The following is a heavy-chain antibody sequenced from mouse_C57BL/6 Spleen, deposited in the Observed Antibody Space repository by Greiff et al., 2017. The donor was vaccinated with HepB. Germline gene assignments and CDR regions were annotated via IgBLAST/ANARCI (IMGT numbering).Heavy chain of an antibody. Sequence: QVQLQQSGAELVRPGTSVKVSCKASGYAFTNYLIEWVKQRPGQGLEWIGVINPGSGGTNYNEKFKGKATLTADKSSSTAYMQLSSLTSEDSAVYFCAYDYDEGGFDYWGQGTTLTVSS. CDR3: AYDYDEGGFDY. D-gene: IGHD2-4*01. CDR1: GYAFTNYL. J-gene: IGHJ2*01. V-gene: IGHV1-54*01. CDR2: INPGSGGT.